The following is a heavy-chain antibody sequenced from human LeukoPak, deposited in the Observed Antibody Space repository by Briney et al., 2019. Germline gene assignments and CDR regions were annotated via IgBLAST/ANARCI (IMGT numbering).Heavy chain of an antibody. D-gene: IGHD2-15*01. CDR1: GFTVSSNY. V-gene: IGHV3-53*01. CDR3: AKKGGTLLRPYYFDY. CDR2: IYSGGST. J-gene: IGHJ4*02. Sequence: GGSLRLSCAASGFTVSSNYLNWVRQAPGKGLGLVSFIYSGGSTYYADSMKGRFTISRDNSKNTLYLQMNSLRADDTAVYFCAKKGGTLLRPYYFDYWGQGTLVTVSS.